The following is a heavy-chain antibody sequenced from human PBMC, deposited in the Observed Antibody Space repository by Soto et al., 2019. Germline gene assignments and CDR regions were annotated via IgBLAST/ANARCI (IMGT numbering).Heavy chain of an antibody. V-gene: IGHV3-30*18. CDR3: AKDLILSGSYRDDY. Sequence: QVQLVESGGGVVQPGRSLRLSCAASGFTFSSYGMHWVRQAPGKGLEWVAVISYDGSNKYYADSVKGRFTISRDNSKNTLYLQMNSLRAEDTVVYYCAKDLILSGSYRDDYWGQGTLVTVSS. CDR2: ISYDGSNK. D-gene: IGHD1-26*01. J-gene: IGHJ4*02. CDR1: GFTFSSYG.